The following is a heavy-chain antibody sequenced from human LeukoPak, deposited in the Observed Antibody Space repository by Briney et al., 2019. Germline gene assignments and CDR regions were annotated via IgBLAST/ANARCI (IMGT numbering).Heavy chain of an antibody. Sequence: PSETLSLTCTVSGGSISSSSYYWGWIRQPPGKGLEWIGSIYYSGSTYYNPSLKSRVTISVDTSKNQFSLKLSSVTAADTAVYYCAGVLVDGDTAMVRGAFDIWGQGTMVTVSS. CDR1: GGSISSSSYY. J-gene: IGHJ3*02. D-gene: IGHD5-18*01. CDR2: IYYSGST. CDR3: AGVLVDGDTAMVRGAFDI. V-gene: IGHV4-39*01.